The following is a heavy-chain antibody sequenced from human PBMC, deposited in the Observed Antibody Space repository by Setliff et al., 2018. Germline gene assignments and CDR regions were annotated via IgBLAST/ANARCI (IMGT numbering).Heavy chain of an antibody. D-gene: IGHD6-13*01. CDR1: GFTFSSYE. CDR2: IKDKSDGGTT. CDR3: TRVGRQLVYYYYGMDV. J-gene: IGHJ6*02. V-gene: IGHV3-15*01. Sequence: GGSLRLSCAASGFTFSSYEMNWVHQAPGKGLEWVGRIKDKSDGGTTDYAAPVKGRFTISRDDSKSIAYLQMNSLKTEDTAVYYCTRVGRQLVYYYYGMDVWGQGTTVTVSS.